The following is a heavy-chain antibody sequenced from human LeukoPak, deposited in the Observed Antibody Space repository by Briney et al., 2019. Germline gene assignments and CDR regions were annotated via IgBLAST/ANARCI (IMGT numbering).Heavy chain of an antibody. CDR3: AKDIADSRLNAFDI. J-gene: IGHJ3*02. Sequence: GGSLRLSCAASGFRFDDYAMHWVRQAPGKGLEWVSGISWNSGSIGYADSVKGRFTISRDNAKNSLYLRMNSLRAEDTALYYCAKDIADSRLNAFDIWGQGTMVTVSS. D-gene: IGHD3-22*01. V-gene: IGHV3-9*01. CDR1: GFRFDDYA. CDR2: ISWNSGSI.